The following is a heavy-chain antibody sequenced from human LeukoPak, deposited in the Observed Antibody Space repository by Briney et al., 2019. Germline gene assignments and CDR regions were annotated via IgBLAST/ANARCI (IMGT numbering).Heavy chain of an antibody. J-gene: IGHJ4*02. V-gene: IGHV4-61*01. CDR1: GGSVNSGSNF. D-gene: IGHD5-24*01. CDR2: MSYSGST. Sequence: SETLPLTCTVSGGSVNSGSNFWTWIRQPPGKALEWIGYMSYSGSTNYNPSLKSRVTISVDTSKNQFSLRLNSVTAADTAVYYCARGGGWLVDFWGRGTLVTVSS. CDR3: ARGGGWLVDF.